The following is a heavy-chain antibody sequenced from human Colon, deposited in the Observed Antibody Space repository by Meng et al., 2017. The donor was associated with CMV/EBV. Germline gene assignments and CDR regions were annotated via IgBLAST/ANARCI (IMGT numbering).Heavy chain of an antibody. V-gene: IGHV3-9*01. CDR3: VRDTGTGSYVTGFDH. Sequence: SLKISCAASGFRFERYAMHWVRQAPGKGLEWVGGLTWNSGLRAYAESVKGRFSISRDNAKNSVYLQLHSLRPEETALYYCVRDTGTGSYVTGFDHWGQGTLVTVSS. D-gene: IGHD1-26*01. CDR2: LTWNSGLR. J-gene: IGHJ4*02. CDR1: GFRFERYA.